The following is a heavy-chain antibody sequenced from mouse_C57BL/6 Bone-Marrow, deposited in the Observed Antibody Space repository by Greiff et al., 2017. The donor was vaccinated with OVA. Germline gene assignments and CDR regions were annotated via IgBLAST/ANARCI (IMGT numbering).Heavy chain of an antibody. CDR1: GYTFTSYG. V-gene: IGHV1-81*01. J-gene: IGHJ4*01. Sequence: QVQLKESGAELARPGASVKLSCKASGYTFTSYGISWVKQRTGQGLEWIGVIYPRSGNTYYNEKFKGKATLTADKSSSTAYMELRSLTSEDSAVYFCARGGCWAMDYWGQGTSVTVSS. D-gene: IGHD3-3*01. CDR2: IYPRSGNT. CDR3: ARGGCWAMDY.